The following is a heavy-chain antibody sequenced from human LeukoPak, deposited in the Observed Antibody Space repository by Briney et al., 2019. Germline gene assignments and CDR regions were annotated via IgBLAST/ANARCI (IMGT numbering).Heavy chain of an antibody. CDR1: GFTFSSYS. J-gene: IGHJ4*02. CDR2: ISSSSSYI. CDR3: ARGTLWSGYAPYDY. Sequence: GGSLRLSCAASGFTFSSYSMNWVRQAPGKGLEWVSSISSSSSYIYYADSVKGRFTISRDNAKNSLYLQMNSLRAEDTAVYYCARGTLWSGYAPYDYWGQGTLVTVSS. D-gene: IGHD3-3*01. V-gene: IGHV3-21*01.